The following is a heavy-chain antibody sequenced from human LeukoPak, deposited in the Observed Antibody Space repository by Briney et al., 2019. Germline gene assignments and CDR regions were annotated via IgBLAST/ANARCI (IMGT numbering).Heavy chain of an antibody. J-gene: IGHJ4*02. D-gene: IGHD3-9*01. CDR3: AKSPLRYFDWLWGN. Sequence: GSLRLSCAASGFTFSSYAMSWVRQAPGKGLEWVSAISGSGGSTYYADSVKGRFTISRDNSKNTLYLQMNSLRAEDTAVYYCAKSPLRYFDWLWGNWGQETLVTVSS. CDR2: ISGSGGST. CDR1: GFTFSSYA. V-gene: IGHV3-23*01.